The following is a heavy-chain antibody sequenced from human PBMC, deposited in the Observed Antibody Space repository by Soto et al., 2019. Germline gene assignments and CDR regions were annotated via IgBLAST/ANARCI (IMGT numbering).Heavy chain of an antibody. Sequence: PVGSLRLSCAASGFTFSSYGMHWVRQAPGKGLEWVAVISYDGSNKYYADSVKGRFTISRDNSKNTLYLQMNSLRAEDTAVYYCAKAGEYSSSSPFGYWGQGTLVTVSS. V-gene: IGHV3-30*18. J-gene: IGHJ4*02. CDR3: AKAGEYSSSSPFGY. D-gene: IGHD6-6*01. CDR2: ISYDGSNK. CDR1: GFTFSSYG.